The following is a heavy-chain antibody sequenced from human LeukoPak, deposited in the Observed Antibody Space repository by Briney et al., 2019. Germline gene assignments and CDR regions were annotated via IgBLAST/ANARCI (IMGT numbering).Heavy chain of an antibody. V-gene: IGHV3-48*02. CDR2: ISSSSSSTF. Sequence: PGGSLRLSCEASGFIFSSYIMNWVRQAPGKGLEWLSYISSSSSSTFNYADSVKGRFTISRDNAKNSLYLQMSSLRDEDTAIYYCARGGGSYAMDVWGQGTTVTVSS. D-gene: IGHD3-10*01. CDR1: GFIFSSYI. CDR3: ARGGGSYAMDV. J-gene: IGHJ6*02.